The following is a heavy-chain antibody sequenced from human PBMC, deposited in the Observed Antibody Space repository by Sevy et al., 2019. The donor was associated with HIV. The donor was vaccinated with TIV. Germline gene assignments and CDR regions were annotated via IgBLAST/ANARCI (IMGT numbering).Heavy chain of an antibody. J-gene: IGHJ4*02. D-gene: IGHD3-9*01. CDR1: GYTFTSYG. Sequence: ASVKVSCKASGYTFTSYGISWVRQAPGQGLEWMGWCSVYNGNTKYAQKLQGRVTMTTDTSTSTAYMELRSLRSDDTTVYYWARHILTGYYSPLDYWGQGTLVTVSS. CDR2: CSVYNGNT. V-gene: IGHV1-18*01. CDR3: ARHILTGYYSPLDY.